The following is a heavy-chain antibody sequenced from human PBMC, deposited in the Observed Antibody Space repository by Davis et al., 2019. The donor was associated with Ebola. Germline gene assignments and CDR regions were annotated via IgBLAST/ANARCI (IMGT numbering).Heavy chain of an antibody. CDR2: VSDSSTTI. CDR1: GFTFSAYS. Sequence: PGGSLRLSCAASGFTFSAYSMNWVRQAPGKGLEWVSYVSDSSTTIYYADSVKGRFTISRDNSKNTLYLQMNSLRAEDTAVYYCAAGYSSGWNIYWGQGTLVTVSS. D-gene: IGHD6-19*01. CDR3: AAGYSSGWNIY. J-gene: IGHJ4*02. V-gene: IGHV3-48*01.